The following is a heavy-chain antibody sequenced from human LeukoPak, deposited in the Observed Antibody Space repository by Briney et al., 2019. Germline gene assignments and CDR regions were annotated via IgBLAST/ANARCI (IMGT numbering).Heavy chain of an antibody. D-gene: IGHD3-16*01. V-gene: IGHV1-69*05. Sequence: ASVKVSCKASGGTFSSYAISWVRQAPGQGLEWMGGIIPIFGTANYAQKFQGRVTITTDESTSTAYMEQSSLRSEDTAVYYCARGLSTFGGVSGVFDYWGQGTLVTVSS. CDR3: ARGLSTFGGVSGVFDY. J-gene: IGHJ4*02. CDR2: IIPIFGTA. CDR1: GGTFSSYA.